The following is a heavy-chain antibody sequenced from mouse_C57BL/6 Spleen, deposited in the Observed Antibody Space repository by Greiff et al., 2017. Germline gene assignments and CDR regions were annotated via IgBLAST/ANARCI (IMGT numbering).Heavy chain of an antibody. V-gene: IGHV10-1*01. Sequence: VQLKESGGGLVQPTGSLKLSCAASGFSFNTYAMNWVRQAPGKGLEWVARIRSKSNNYATYYADSVKDRFTISRDDSESMLYLQMNNLKTEDTAMYYCVRTGDGYYVYYAMDYWGQGTSVTVSS. CDR3: VRTGDGYYVYYAMDY. CDR1: GFSFNTYA. CDR2: IRSKSNNYAT. D-gene: IGHD2-3*01. J-gene: IGHJ4*01.